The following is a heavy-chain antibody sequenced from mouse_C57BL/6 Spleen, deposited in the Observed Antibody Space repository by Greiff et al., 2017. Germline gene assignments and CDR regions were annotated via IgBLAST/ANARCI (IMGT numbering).Heavy chain of an antibody. D-gene: IGHD2-4*01. J-gene: IGHJ4*01. CDR1: GYTFTSYG. CDR2: IYPRSGNT. CDR3: ARGDYYDYDGYAMDY. V-gene: IGHV1-81*01. Sequence: VQLQQSGAELARPGASVKLSCKASGYTFTSYGISWVKQRTGQGLEWIGEIYPRSGNTYYNEKFKGKATLTADKSSSTAYMELRSLTSEDSAVYFCARGDYYDYDGYAMDYWGQGTSVTVSS.